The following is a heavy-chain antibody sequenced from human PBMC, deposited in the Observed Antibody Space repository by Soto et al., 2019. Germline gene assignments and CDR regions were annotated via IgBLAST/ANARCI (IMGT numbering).Heavy chain of an antibody. V-gene: IGHV1-18*04. D-gene: IGHD3-10*01. Sequence: QVQLVQSGAEVKKPGASVKVSCKASGYTFTSYGISWVRQAPGQGLEWMGWISAYNGNTNYAQKLQGRVTMTTDTSTSTAYMELRSLRSDDTAVYYCARVPFSTLSGSYPIYYYGMDVWGQGTTVTVSS. CDR1: GYTFTSYG. J-gene: IGHJ6*02. CDR2: ISAYNGNT. CDR3: ARVPFSTLSGSYPIYYYGMDV.